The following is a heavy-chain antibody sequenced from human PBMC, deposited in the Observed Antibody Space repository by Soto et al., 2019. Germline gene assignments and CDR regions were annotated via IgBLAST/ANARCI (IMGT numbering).Heavy chain of an antibody. V-gene: IGHV1-69*13. CDR3: AGADTGYSSSWFYYYYYGMDV. Sequence: ASVKVSCKASGGTFSSYTISWVPQAPGQGLEWMGGIIPIFGTANYAQKFQGRVTITADESTSTAYMELSSLRSEDTAVYYCAGADTGYSSSWFYYYYYGMDVWGQGTLVTVSS. D-gene: IGHD6-13*01. J-gene: IGHJ6*02. CDR1: GGTFSSYT. CDR2: IIPIFGTA.